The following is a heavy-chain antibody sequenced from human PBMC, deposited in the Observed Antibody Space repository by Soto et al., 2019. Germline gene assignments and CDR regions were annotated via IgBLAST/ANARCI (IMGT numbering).Heavy chain of an antibody. D-gene: IGHD3-22*01. J-gene: IGHJ4*02. CDR3: ARDPLYYYDSSGYLRTFDY. CDR1: GYTFTSYG. V-gene: IGHV1-18*01. CDR2: ISAYNGNT. Sequence: GASVKVSCKASGYTFTSYGISWGRQAPGQGLEWMGWISAYNGNTNYAQKLQGRVTMTTDTSTSTAYMELRSLRSDDTAVYYCARDPLYYYDSSGYLRTFDYWGQGTLVTVSS.